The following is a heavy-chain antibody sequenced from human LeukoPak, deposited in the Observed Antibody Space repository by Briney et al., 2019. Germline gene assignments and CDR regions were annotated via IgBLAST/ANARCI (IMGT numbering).Heavy chain of an antibody. D-gene: IGHD6-19*01. CDR3: AKGGIAVAGTWFDP. J-gene: IGHJ5*02. CDR2: ITRSSYI. Sequence: GGSLRLSCVASGFTFSSYSMNWVRQAPGKGLEWVSSITRSSYIYYADSVKGRFVISRDNARNSLYLQMNSLRAEDMALYYCAKGGIAVAGTWFDPWGQGTLVTVSS. CDR1: GFTFSSYS. V-gene: IGHV3-21*04.